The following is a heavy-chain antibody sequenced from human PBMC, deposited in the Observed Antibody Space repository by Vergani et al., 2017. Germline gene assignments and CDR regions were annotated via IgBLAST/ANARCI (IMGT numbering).Heavy chain of an antibody. CDR3: ARGDRRCSGGSCYSG. CDR1: GFTVSSNY. V-gene: IGHV3-53*01. CDR2: IYSGGST. D-gene: IGHD2-15*01. J-gene: IGHJ4*02. Sequence: VQLVESGGGLIQPGGSLRLSCAASGFTVSSNYMSWVRQAPGKGLEWVSVIYSGGSTYYADSVKGRFTISRENSKNTLYLQMNSLRAEDTAVYYCARGDRRCSGGSCYSGWGQGTLVTVSS.